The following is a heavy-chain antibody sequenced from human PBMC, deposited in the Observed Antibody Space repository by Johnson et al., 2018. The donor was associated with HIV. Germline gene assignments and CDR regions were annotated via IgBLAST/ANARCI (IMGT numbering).Heavy chain of an antibody. CDR3: ARSPICTGGVCWRSAFDI. CDR2: IGTAGDT. J-gene: IGHJ3*02. D-gene: IGHD2-8*02. Sequence: VQLVESGGGLVQPGGSLRLSCAASGFTFSSYDMHWVRQATGKGLEWVSAIGTAGDTYYPGSVKGRFTISRENAKNSLYLQMNSLRAEDTAVYYCARSPICTGGVCWRSAFDIWGQGTMVTVSS. V-gene: IGHV3-13*01. CDR1: GFTFSSYD.